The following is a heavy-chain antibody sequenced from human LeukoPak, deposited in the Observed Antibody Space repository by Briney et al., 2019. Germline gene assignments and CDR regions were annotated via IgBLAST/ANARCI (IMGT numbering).Heavy chain of an antibody. CDR3: ARVPRPGHSSAWYYFDY. CDR2: ITDSGDRT. J-gene: IGHJ4*02. CDR1: SFSFSTYA. Sequence: GGSLRLSCGASSFSFSTYAMSWVRQAPGKGLEWVSSITDSGDRTYYSDSVKDRFTISRDNPWNTLFLQMNSLRGEDTAIYYCARVPRPGHSSAWYYFDYWGQGAQVTVSS. D-gene: IGHD6-19*01. V-gene: IGHV3-23*01.